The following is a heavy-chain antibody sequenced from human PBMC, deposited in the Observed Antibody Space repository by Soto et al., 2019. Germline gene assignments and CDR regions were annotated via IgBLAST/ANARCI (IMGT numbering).Heavy chain of an antibody. D-gene: IGHD2-2*01. CDR3: AKMGGGSCSSSSCYALHY. Sequence: GGSLRLSCAASGFTFSSYAMSWVRQAPGKGLEWVSVISGSGTSTYYADSVKGRFTISRDHSKNTLYLQMNSLRAEDTAVYYCAKMGGGSCSSSSCYALHYWGQGTLVTLSS. J-gene: IGHJ4*02. CDR1: GFTFSSYA. CDR2: ISGSGTST. V-gene: IGHV3-23*01.